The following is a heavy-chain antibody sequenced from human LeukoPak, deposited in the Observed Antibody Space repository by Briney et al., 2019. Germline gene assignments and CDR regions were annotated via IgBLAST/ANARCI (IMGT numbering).Heavy chain of an antibody. Sequence: GRSLRLSFAASGFNFDYYAMHWVRQAPSKGLEWVSGICWNSGSLDHAVAETGRFIISRDNAKKYMYLQMDGLRDEDTALYYCAKDRVEKATIRLMGDALDFWGQGTMVTVSS. CDR2: ICWNSGSL. CDR3: AKDRVEKATIRLMGDALDF. J-gene: IGHJ3*01. D-gene: IGHD5-24*01. V-gene: IGHV3-9*01. CDR1: GFNFDYYA.